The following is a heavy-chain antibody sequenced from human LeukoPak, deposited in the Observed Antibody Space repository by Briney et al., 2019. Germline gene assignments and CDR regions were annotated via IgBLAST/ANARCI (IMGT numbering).Heavy chain of an antibody. Sequence: SETLSLTCAVSGGSISSNSYYWGWIRQPPGKGLEWIGSIYYSGSTYYNPSLKSRVTISVDTSKNQFSLKLSSVTAADTAVYYCARVQNKAYSSSWYYFDYWGQGTLVTVSS. CDR3: ARVQNKAYSSSWYYFDY. J-gene: IGHJ4*02. CDR2: IYYSGST. D-gene: IGHD6-13*01. CDR1: GGSISSNSYY. V-gene: IGHV4-39*07.